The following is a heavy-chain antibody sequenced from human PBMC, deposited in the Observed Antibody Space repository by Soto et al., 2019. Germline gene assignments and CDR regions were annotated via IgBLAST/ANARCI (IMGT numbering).Heavy chain of an antibody. Sequence: CGSLRLACAACGLSESSNYMSWVRQAQGKGLAWVSVIYSGGSTYYADSVKGRFTISRDNSKNTLYLQMNSLRAEDTAIYYCAKWVRNNCDSDGQGLLDYWAQGTRVTVSA. CDR1: GLSESSNY. J-gene: IGHJ4*02. D-gene: IGHD1-1*01. CDR2: IYSGGST. V-gene: IGHV3-53*01. CDR3: AKWVRNNCDSDGQGLLDY.